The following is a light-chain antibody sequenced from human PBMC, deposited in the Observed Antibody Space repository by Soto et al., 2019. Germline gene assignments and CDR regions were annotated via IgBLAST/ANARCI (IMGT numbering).Light chain of an antibody. CDR2: DVT. CDR1: NSNVGGSYY. Sequence: ALAQPRSVSGSPGQSVTLSCTGANSNVGGSYYVSWYQQHAGKAPKLIIYDVTKRPSGVPDRFSGSRSGHTASLPISELQAYDDVDYCCCSVVSQYNDVFDAGPTVTVL. J-gene: IGLJ1*01. CDR3: CSVVSQYNDV. V-gene: IGLV2-11*01.